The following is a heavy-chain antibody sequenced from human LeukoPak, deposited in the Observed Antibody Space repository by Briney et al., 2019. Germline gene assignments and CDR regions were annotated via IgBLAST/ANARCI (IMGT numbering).Heavy chain of an antibody. CDR2: ISGSGGST. J-gene: IGHJ3*02. V-gene: IGHV3-23*01. Sequence: QAGGSLRLSCAASGFTFSSYAMSWVRQAPGKGLEWVSAISGSGGSTYYADSVNGRFTISRDNSKNTLYLQMNSLRAEDTAVYYCAKGSSDLSVVPYRKNDAFDIWGQGTMVTVSS. CDR3: AKGSSDLSVVPYRKNDAFDI. D-gene: IGHD2-2*01. CDR1: GFTFSSYA.